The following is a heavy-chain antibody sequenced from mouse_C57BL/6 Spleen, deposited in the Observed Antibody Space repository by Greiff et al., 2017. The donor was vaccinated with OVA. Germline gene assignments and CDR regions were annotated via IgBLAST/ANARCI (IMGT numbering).Heavy chain of an antibody. D-gene: IGHD2-5*01. CDR3: ATLDSNFYFDY. Sequence: QVQLQQSGAELVKPGASVKISCKASGYAFSSYWMNWVKQRPGKGLEWIGQIYPGDGDTNYNGKFKGKATLTAEKSSSTAYMQLSSLTSEDSAVYFCATLDSNFYFDYWGQGTTLTVSS. J-gene: IGHJ2*01. CDR1: GYAFSSYW. V-gene: IGHV1-80*01. CDR2: IYPGDGDT.